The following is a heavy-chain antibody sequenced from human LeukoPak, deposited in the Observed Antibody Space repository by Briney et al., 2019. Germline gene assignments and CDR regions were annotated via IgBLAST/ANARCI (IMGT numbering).Heavy chain of an antibody. CDR1: GFTFSDYY. CDR3: ARSPVPAAPGYFDY. V-gene: IGHV3-11*01. J-gene: IGHJ4*02. Sequence: GGSLRLSCAASGFTFSDYYMSWIRQAPGKGLEWVSYISSSGSTMYYADSVKGRFTISRDNAKNSLYLQMNSLRAEDTAVYNCARSPVPAAPGYFDYWGQGTLVTVSS. CDR2: ISSSGSTM. D-gene: IGHD2-2*01.